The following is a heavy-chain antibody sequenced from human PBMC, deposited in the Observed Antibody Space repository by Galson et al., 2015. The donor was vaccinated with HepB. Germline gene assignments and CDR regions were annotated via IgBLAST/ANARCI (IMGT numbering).Heavy chain of an antibody. Sequence: SLRLSCAASGFTFSSYGMHWVRQAPGKGLEWVAVISYDGSNKYYADSVKGRFTISRDNSKNTLYLQMNSLRAEDAAVYYCAKGEAGRRWQWLVQAQASNWFDPWGQGTLATVSS. CDR3: AKGEAGRRWQWLVQAQASNWFDP. CDR2: ISYDGSNK. D-gene: IGHD6-19*01. V-gene: IGHV3-30*18. CDR1: GFTFSSYG. J-gene: IGHJ5*02.